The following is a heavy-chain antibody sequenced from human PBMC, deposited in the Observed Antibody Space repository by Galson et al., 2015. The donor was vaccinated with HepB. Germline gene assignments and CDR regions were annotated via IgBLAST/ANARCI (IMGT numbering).Heavy chain of an antibody. CDR2: ISAYNGDT. J-gene: IGHJ6*03. CDR3: ARERVVPHYYYYMDV. V-gene: IGHV1-18*01. CDR1: GYTFITYG. D-gene: IGHD2-15*01. Sequence: SVTVSCKASGYTFITYGISWVRQAPGQGLEWMGWISAYNGDTNYAQKFQGRVTMTRDTSTSTAYMELTSLRSDDTAVYYCARERVVPHYYYYMDVWGEGTTVTVSS.